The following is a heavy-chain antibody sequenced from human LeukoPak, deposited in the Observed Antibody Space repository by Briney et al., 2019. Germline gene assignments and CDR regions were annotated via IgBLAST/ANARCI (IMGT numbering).Heavy chain of an antibody. CDR3: ARFSYYYDSSGYYNLDY. CDR1: GFTFSSYW. CDR2: IKQDGSEK. V-gene: IGHV3-7*03. Sequence: GGSLRLSCAASGFTFSSYWMSRVRQAPGKGLEWVAIIKQDGSEKYYVDSVKGRFTISRDNAKNSLYLQMNSLRAEDTAVYYCARFSYYYDSSGYYNLDYWGQGTLVTVSS. D-gene: IGHD3-22*01. J-gene: IGHJ4*02.